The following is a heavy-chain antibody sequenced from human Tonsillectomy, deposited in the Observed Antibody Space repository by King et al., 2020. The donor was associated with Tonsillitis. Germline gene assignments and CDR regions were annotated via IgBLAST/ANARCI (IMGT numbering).Heavy chain of an antibody. CDR2: INHSGST. CDR1: GGSFSGYY. D-gene: IGHD2-15*01. Sequence: VQLQQWGAGLLKPSEPLSLTCAVYGGSFSGYYWSWLRPPPGKGLEWIGEINHSGSTNYNPSLKSRVTISVDTSKNQFSLKLSSVTAADTAVYYCARARGLGYCSGGSCSNRRGRNWFDPWGQGTLVTVSS. J-gene: IGHJ5*02. CDR3: ARARGLGYCSGGSCSNRRGRNWFDP. V-gene: IGHV4-34*01.